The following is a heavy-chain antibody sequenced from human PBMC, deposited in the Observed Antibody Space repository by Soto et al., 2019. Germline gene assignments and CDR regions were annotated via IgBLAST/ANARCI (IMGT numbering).Heavy chain of an antibody. CDR1: GFTFSSYS. Sequence: VQLVESGGGLVKPGGSLRLSCAASGFTFSSYSMNWVRQAPGKGLEWVSSISSSSSYIYYADSVKGRFTISRDNVKKTLYLKRNRLRAEDTAVYYCARENFDYDFWRGYPNPWGQGTLVTGSS. J-gene: IGHJ5*02. CDR2: ISSSSSYI. CDR3: ARENFDYDFWRGYPNP. V-gene: IGHV3-21*01. D-gene: IGHD3-3*01.